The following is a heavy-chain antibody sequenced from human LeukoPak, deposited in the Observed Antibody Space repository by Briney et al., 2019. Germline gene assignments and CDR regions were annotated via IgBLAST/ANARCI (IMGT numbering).Heavy chain of an antibody. V-gene: IGHV3-21*01. J-gene: IGHJ3*02. D-gene: IGHD3-22*01. Sequence: RGSPRLSCAAPGFTFVSYWMSWVRQAPGKGLEWVSSISNGSTYIYYADSVKGRFTISRDNPKNSLYLQMNSLRAEDTAVYFCAAQYYDSSGWLGPFDIWGQGTMVTVSS. CDR2: ISNGSTYI. CDR1: GFTFVSYW. CDR3: AAQYYDSSGWLGPFDI.